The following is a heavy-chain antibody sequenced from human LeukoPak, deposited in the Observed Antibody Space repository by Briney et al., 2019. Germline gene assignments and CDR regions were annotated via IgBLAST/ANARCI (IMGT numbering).Heavy chain of an antibody. CDR3: ARGPYYYYDSSGYYYF. J-gene: IGHJ4*02. Sequence: GASVKVSCKASGYTFTSYGISWVRQAPGQGLEWMGWISAYNGNTNYAQKLQGRVTMTTDTSTSTAYMELRSLRSEDTAVYYCARGPYYYYDSSGYYYFWGQGTLVTVSS. CDR2: ISAYNGNT. V-gene: IGHV1-18*01. D-gene: IGHD3-22*01. CDR1: GYTFTSYG.